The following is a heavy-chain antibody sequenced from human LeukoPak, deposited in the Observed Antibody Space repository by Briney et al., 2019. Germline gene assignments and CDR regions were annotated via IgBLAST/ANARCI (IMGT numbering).Heavy chain of an antibody. D-gene: IGHD3-3*01. CDR2: ISFDGSNK. Sequence: GGSLRLSCAASGFTFSTYVMHWVRQAPGRGLEWVAVISFDGSNKYYADSVKGRFTISRYNSKNTLYLQMNSLRAEDTAVYYCAIEDFWRGRAFDYWGQGTLVTVSS. CDR1: GFTFSTYV. V-gene: IGHV3-30-3*01. CDR3: AIEDFWRGRAFDY. J-gene: IGHJ4*02.